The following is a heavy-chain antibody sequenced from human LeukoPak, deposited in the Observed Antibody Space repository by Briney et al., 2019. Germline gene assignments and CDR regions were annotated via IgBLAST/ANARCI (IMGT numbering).Heavy chain of an antibody. J-gene: IGHJ5*02. CDR1: GGSISSGSHY. Sequence: PSETLSLTCTVSGGSISSGSHYWGWLRQPPGKGLEWIGSIYYSGSTYYNPSLKSRVTISVDTPKNQFSLKVSSVTAADTAVYHCARHETITGSTAFDPWGQGTLVTVPS. D-gene: IGHD1-7*01. CDR2: IYYSGST. V-gene: IGHV4-39*01. CDR3: ARHETITGSTAFDP.